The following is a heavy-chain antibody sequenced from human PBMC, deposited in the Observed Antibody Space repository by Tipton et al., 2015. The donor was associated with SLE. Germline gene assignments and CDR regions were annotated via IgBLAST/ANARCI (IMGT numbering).Heavy chain of an antibody. CDR2: FYSGGDT. J-gene: IGHJ4*02. Sequence: SLRLSCVASGFTFTNYGMMWVRQAPGKGLEWVSVFYSGGDTYYADSVKGRFTVSRDQSKNTVYLQMNSLRVEDTAVYYCGKDPRISYWGQGTQVTVPS. CDR1: GFTFTNYG. CDR3: GKDPRISY. V-gene: IGHV3-23*03. D-gene: IGHD3-3*02.